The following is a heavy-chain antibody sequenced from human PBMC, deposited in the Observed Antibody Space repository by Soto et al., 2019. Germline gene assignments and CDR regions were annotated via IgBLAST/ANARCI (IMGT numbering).Heavy chain of an antibody. V-gene: IGHV6-1*01. CDR2: TYYRSKWYN. CDR1: GDSVFSNSAA. CDR3: ARALAFDAFDI. D-gene: IGHD5-12*01. Sequence: PSQTLSLTCAISGDSVFSNSAAWNWIRQPPSRGLEWLGRTYYRSKWYNDYAVSVKSRITINPDTSKNQFSLQLNSVTPEDTAVYYCARALAFDAFDIWGQGTMVTVSS. J-gene: IGHJ3*02.